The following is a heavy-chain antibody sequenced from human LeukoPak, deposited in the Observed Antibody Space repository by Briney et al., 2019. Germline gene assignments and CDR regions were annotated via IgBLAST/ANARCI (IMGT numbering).Heavy chain of an antibody. Sequence: PSQTLSLTCTVSGGSISSGGYYWSWIRRHPGKGLEWIGYIYYSGSTYYNPSLKSRVTISVDTSKNQFSLKLSSVTAADTAVYYCAAQSGSQKYYFDYWGQGTLVTVSS. CDR3: AAQSGSQKYYFDY. J-gene: IGHJ4*02. CDR1: GGSISSGGYY. V-gene: IGHV4-31*03. CDR2: IYYSGST.